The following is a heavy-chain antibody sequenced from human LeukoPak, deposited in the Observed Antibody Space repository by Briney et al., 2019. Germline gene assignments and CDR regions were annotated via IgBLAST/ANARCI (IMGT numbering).Heavy chain of an antibody. Sequence: PGGSLRLSCAASGFAFRNGWMSWVRQAPGKGLEWVGRIKSKSERGTTDYAAPVKGRFTISRDCSTNTVYLHMNSLKTEDTAVYFCTSNLYCSTSSCYTLDNWGQGTLVAVSP. V-gene: IGHV3-15*01. CDR2: IKSKSERGTT. D-gene: IGHD2-2*02. CDR3: TSNLYCSTSSCYTLDN. J-gene: IGHJ4*02. CDR1: GFAFRNGW.